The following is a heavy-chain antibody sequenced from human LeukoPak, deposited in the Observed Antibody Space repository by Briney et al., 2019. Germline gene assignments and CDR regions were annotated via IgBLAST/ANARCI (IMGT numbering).Heavy chain of an antibody. CDR2: ISSGSGYI. J-gene: IGHJ4*02. V-gene: IGHV3-21*01. CDR1: GFTFSSYG. D-gene: IGHD2-15*01. CDR3: ARDPYGYCSGGSCYHFDY. Sequence: GGSLRLSCEASGFTFSSYGMSSVRQAPGMGLEWVSSISSGSGYIYYADSVKGRFTISRDNAKNSLYLQMNSLRAEDTAVYYCARDPYGYCSGGSCYHFDYWGQGTLVTVSS.